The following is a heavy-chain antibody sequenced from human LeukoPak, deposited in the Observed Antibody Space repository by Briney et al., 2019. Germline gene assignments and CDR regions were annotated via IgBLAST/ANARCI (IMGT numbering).Heavy chain of an antibody. CDR2: IYTTGRT. D-gene: IGHD3-16*02. V-gene: IGHV4-4*07. Sequence: SETLSLTCSLSGGSINSYWWGWIRQPAGKGLEFIGRIYTTGRTNYNPSLKSRVSMSVDTSKNKFSLELRSVTAADTAVYFCARAGYTISSYRFDYWGPGALVTVS. J-gene: IGHJ4*02. CDR1: GGSINSYW. CDR3: ARAGYTISSYRFDY.